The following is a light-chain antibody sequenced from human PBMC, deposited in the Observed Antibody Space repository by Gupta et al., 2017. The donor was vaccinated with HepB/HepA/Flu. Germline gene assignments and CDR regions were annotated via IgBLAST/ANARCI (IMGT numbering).Light chain of an antibody. CDR1: RLGDKY. Sequence: SYDLTQPPSVSVSPGQPVSITCSGERLGDKYNSWYQQRPAQPPVLVIYQGSNRPSGIPYRFFGSSSGNTATLTIGATQPLDEAYYYCQAWDSHTMLFGGGTKPTVL. CDR2: QGS. J-gene: IGLJ2*01. CDR3: QAWDSHTML. V-gene: IGLV3-1*01.